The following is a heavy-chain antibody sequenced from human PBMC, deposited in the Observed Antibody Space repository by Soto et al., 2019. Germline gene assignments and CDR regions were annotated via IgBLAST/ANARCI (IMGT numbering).Heavy chain of an antibody. CDR2: ISGSGGST. CDR1: GFTFSSYA. CDR3: AKDIYGSSYFDY. D-gene: IGHD3-10*01. V-gene: IGHV3-23*01. Sequence: GESLKISCAASGFTFSSYAMSWVRQAPGKGLEWVSAISGSGGSTYYADSVKGRFTISRDNSKNTLYLQMNSLRAEDTAVYYCAKDIYGSSYFDYWGQGTLVTVSS. J-gene: IGHJ4*02.